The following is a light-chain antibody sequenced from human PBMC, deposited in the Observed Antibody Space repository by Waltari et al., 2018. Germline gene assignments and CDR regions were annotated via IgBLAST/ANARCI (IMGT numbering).Light chain of an antibody. CDR1: SSNIGSNY. CDR3: AAWDDSLSGPV. CDR2: RNK. V-gene: IGLV1-47*01. J-gene: IGLJ2*01. Sequence: QSVLTQPPSASGTPGQRVTISCSGSSSNIGSNYVYWYQQLQGTAPKLLIYRNKQRPSGVHDRFSGFKSGTSAPLAMSALRSEDEADYDCAAWDDSLSGPVCGGGTKLTVL.